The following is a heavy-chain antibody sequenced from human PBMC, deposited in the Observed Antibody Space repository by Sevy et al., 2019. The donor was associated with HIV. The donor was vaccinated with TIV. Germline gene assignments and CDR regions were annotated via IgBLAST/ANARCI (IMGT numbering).Heavy chain of an antibody. D-gene: IGHD3-10*01. CDR2: IWYDGSNK. Sequence: GGSLRLSCAASGFTFSSYSMHWVRQAPGKGLEWVAVIWYDGSNKYYADSVKGRFTISRDNSKNTLYLQMNSLRAEDTAVYYCARDRYYGSGSYSDYYYYMDVWGKGTTVTVSS. V-gene: IGHV3-33*01. CDR3: ARDRYYGSGSYSDYYYYMDV. J-gene: IGHJ6*03. CDR1: GFTFSSYS.